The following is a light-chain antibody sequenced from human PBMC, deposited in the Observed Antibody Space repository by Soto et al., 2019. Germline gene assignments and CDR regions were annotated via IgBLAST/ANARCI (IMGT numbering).Light chain of an antibody. CDR2: SAT. CDR1: QSISTF. CDR3: QQRLTTPLN. V-gene: IGKV1-39*01. Sequence: DIQMTQSPSYLLASVGDRVTLTCRSSQSISTFLNWYQQKPGQAPRLLIFSATALETGVSSRFRAFASATSFTLTIHNLRTEDAATYVCQQRLTTPLNFGEGTKLQIK. J-gene: IGKJ4*01.